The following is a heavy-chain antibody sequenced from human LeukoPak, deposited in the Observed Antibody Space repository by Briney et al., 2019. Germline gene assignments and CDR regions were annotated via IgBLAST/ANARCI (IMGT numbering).Heavy chain of an antibody. V-gene: IGHV5-10-1*01. CDR3: ARLVPAAGKYFYGMDV. J-gene: IGHJ6*02. CDR2: IDPSDSYT. D-gene: IGHD6-13*01. CDR1: GYSFTSYW. Sequence: GESLKISCKGSGYSFTSYWITWVRQMPGRGLEWMGTIDPSDSYTNYSPSFQGHVTISAAKSIGTAYLQWSSLKASDTAMYYCARLVPAAGKYFYGMDVWGQGTTVTVSS.